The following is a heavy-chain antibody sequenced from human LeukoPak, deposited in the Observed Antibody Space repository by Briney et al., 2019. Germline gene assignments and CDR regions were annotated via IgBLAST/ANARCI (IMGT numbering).Heavy chain of an antibody. D-gene: IGHD3-22*01. CDR1: GFTFSSYA. CDR3: ARALHTMIVVVMGY. CDR2: ISYDGSNK. J-gene: IGHJ4*02. V-gene: IGHV3-30*04. Sequence: HSGGSLRLSCAASGFTFSSYAMHWVRQAPGKGLEWVAVISYDGSNKYYADSVKGRFTISRDNSKNTLYLQMNSLRAEDTAVYYCARALHTMIVVVMGYWGQGTLVTVSS.